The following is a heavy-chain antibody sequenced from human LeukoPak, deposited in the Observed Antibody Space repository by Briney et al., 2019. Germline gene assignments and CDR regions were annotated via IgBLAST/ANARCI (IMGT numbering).Heavy chain of an antibody. D-gene: IGHD4-17*01. Sequence: SQTLSLTCTVSGYSISSGYSWGWIRQPPGKGLEWIGSIYHSGSTYYSPSLKSRVTISVDTSKNQFSLKLSSVTAADTAIYYCARGQGLTVTTVWGQGTLVTVSS. J-gene: IGHJ4*02. CDR3: ARGQGLTVTTV. CDR1: GYSISSGYS. CDR2: IYHSGST. V-gene: IGHV4-38-2*02.